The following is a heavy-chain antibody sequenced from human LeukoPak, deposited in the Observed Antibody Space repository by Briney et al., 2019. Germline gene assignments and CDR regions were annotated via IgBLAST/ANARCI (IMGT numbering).Heavy chain of an antibody. CDR3: ARADYGDYFDWFDP. V-gene: IGHV4-34*01. Sequence: SETLSLTCAVYGGSFSGYYWSWIRQPPGKGLEWIGEINHSGSTNHNPPLKSRVTISVDTSKNQFSLRLSSVTAADTAVYYCARADYGDYFDWFDPWGQGTLVTVSS. D-gene: IGHD4-17*01. CDR2: INHSGST. CDR1: GGSFSGYY. J-gene: IGHJ5*02.